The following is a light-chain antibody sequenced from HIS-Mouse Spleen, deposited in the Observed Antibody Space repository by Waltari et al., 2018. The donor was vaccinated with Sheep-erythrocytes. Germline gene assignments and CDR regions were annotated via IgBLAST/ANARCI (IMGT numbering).Light chain of an antibody. CDR3: QQFNSYPFT. J-gene: IGKJ3*01. Sequence: AIQLTQSPSSLSASVGDRVTITCRASQGISSALAWYQRKPGKAPKLLIYDASSLESGVPSMFSGSGSGTDFTLTISSLQPEDFATYYCQQFNSYPFTFGPGTKVDIK. V-gene: IGKV1-13*02. CDR2: DAS. CDR1: QGISSA.